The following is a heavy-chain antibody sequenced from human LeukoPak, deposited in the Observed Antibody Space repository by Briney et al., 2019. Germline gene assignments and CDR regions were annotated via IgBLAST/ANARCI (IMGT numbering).Heavy chain of an antibody. Sequence: GGSLRLSCAASGFTFSSYAMHWVRQAPGKGLEWVAVISYDGSNKYYADSVKGRFTISRDNSKNTLYLQMNSLRAEDTAVYYCARAGGAARDDYRGQGTLVTVSS. CDR1: GFTFSSYA. CDR3: ARAGGAARDDY. CDR2: ISYDGSNK. D-gene: IGHD3-10*01. J-gene: IGHJ4*02. V-gene: IGHV3-30-3*01.